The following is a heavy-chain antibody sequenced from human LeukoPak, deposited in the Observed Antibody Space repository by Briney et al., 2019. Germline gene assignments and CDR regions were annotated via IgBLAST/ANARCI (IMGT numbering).Heavy chain of an antibody. D-gene: IGHD2-21*02. Sequence: SETLSLTCAVYGGSFSGYYWSWIRQPPGKRLEWIGEINHSGSTNYNPSLKSRVTISVDTSKNQFSLKLSSVTAADTAVYYCARQEVTAYYFDYWGQGTLVTVSS. V-gene: IGHV4-34*01. CDR1: GGSFSGYY. CDR3: ARQEVTAYYFDY. J-gene: IGHJ4*02. CDR2: INHSGST.